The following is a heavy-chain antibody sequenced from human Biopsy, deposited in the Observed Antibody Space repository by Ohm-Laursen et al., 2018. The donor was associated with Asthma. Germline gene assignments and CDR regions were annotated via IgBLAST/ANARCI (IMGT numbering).Heavy chain of an antibody. Sequence: SSVKVSCKDPGGTFSNFAISWVRQAPGQGLEWLGGIMTFFGTTNYAQKFQGRVTITADESTSTAYMEVTSLRSEDTAIYYCARCQVGYSSGWSLLLKKIYYSGMDVWGQGTAVTVSS. CDR3: ARCQVGYSSGWSLLLKKIYYSGMDV. CDR1: GGTFSNFA. V-gene: IGHV1-69*01. CDR2: IMTFFGTT. J-gene: IGHJ6*02. D-gene: IGHD6-19*01.